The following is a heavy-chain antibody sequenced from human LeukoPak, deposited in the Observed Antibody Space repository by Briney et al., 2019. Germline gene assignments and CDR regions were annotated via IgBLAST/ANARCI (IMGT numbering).Heavy chain of an antibody. CDR3: ARDRAAAFDI. V-gene: IGHV3-53*04. CDR1: GFTFSSYA. D-gene: IGHD6-13*01. CDR2: IYSGGST. J-gene: IGHJ3*02. Sequence: PGGSLRLSCAASGFTFSSYAMSWVRQAPGKGLEWVSVIYSGGSTYYADSVKGRFTISRHNSKNTLYLQMNSLRAEDTAVYYCARDRAAAFDIWGQGTMVTVSS.